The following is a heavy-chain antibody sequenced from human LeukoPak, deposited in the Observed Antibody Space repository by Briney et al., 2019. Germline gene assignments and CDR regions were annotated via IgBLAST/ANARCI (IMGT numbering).Heavy chain of an antibody. CDR2: MNAGNGNT. V-gene: IGHV1-3*01. D-gene: IGHD2-15*01. CDR1: GYIFTDYA. CDR3: ARGRGTSGSNRDFYYYYYMDV. Sequence: GASVKVSCKASGYIFTDYAIHWLRQAPGQRPEWMGWMNAGNGNTKYPQKFQGRITLIRDTSAATAYMELSSLRHDYLAVYYCARGRGTSGSNRDFYYYYYMDVWGKGTTVTVSS. J-gene: IGHJ6*03.